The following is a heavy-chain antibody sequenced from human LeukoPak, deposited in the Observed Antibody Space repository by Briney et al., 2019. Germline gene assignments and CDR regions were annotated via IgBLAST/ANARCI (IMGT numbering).Heavy chain of an antibody. J-gene: IGHJ5*02. D-gene: IGHD3-16*02. CDR2: IYYSGTT. Sequence: SETLSLTCTVSGGSINSYYWSWIRQPPGKGLEWIGYIYYSGTTYYNPSLKSRVTISADTSKNQFSLNLSSVTAADTAVYYCARDFDTYDYVWGSYPSWGQGTLVTVSS. CDR3: ARDFDTYDYVWGSYPS. V-gene: IGHV4-59*01. CDR1: GGSINSYY.